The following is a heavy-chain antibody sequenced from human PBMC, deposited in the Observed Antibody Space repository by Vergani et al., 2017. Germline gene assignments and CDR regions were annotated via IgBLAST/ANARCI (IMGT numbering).Heavy chain of an antibody. J-gene: IGHJ4*02. CDR3: ARHVRRLYCSSTSCYSLDY. CDR2: IYPGDSDT. CDR1: GYSFTSYW. D-gene: IGHD2-2*01. Sequence: EVQLVQSGAEVKKPGESLKISCKGSGYSFTSYWIGWVRQMPGKGLEWMGIIYPGDSDTRYSPSFQGQVTISADKSISTAYLQWSSLKASDTAMYYCARHVRRLYCSSTSCYSLDYWGQGTLVTVSS. V-gene: IGHV5-51*01.